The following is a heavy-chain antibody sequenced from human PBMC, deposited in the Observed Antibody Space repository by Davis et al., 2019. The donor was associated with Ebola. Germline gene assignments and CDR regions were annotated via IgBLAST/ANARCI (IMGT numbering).Heavy chain of an antibody. Sequence: SVKVSCKASGGTFITYAISWVRQAPGQGLEWMGGNIPIFGTANYAQKFQGRVTITADESTSTAYMELSSLRSEDTAMYSCARSRGGARPIDYWGQGTLVTASS. D-gene: IGHD6-6*01. V-gene: IGHV1-69*13. CDR3: ARSRGGARPIDY. J-gene: IGHJ4*02. CDR2: NIPIFGTA. CDR1: GGTFITYA.